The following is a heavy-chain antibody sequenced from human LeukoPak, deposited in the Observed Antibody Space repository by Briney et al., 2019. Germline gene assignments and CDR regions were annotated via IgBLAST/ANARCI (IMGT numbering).Heavy chain of an antibody. J-gene: IGHJ3*02. CDR3: AREDSGLAFDI. V-gene: IGHV4-59*01. CDR1: GGSISSYY. Sequence: SETLSLTCTVSGGSISSYYWSWLRQPPGKGLEWIGYIYYSGSTNYNPSLKSRVTISVDTSKNQFSLKLSSVTAADTAVYYCAREDSGLAFDIWGQGTMVTVSS. D-gene: IGHD6-25*01. CDR2: IYYSGST.